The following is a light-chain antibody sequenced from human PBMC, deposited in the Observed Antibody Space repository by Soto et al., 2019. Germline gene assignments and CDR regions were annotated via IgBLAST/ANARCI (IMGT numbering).Light chain of an antibody. Sequence: QSVLTQPRSTSGTPGQRVTISCSGSSSNIGSNTVNWYQQLPGTAPKLLIYRDNQRPSGVPDRFSGSKSGTSASLAISGLQSEDEADYYCAAWDGSLKGYVFGTGTKLTVL. CDR2: RDN. J-gene: IGLJ1*01. V-gene: IGLV1-44*01. CDR1: SSNIGSNT. CDR3: AAWDGSLKGYV.